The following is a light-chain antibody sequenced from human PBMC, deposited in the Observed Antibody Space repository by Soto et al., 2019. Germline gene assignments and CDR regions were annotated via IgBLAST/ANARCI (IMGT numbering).Light chain of an antibody. V-gene: IGKV1-5*03. CDR1: QSISSW. CDR2: KAS. Sequence: DIQMTQYPSTLSASVGDRDIITCRASQSISSWLAWYQQKPGKAPKLLISKASNLESGVPSRFSGSGSGTEFTLTVSSLQPDDFATYYCQQYYSYWTFGQGTKVEIK. CDR3: QQYYSYWT. J-gene: IGKJ1*01.